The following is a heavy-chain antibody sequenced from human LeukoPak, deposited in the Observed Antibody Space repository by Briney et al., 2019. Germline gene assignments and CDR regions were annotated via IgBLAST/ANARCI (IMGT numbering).Heavy chain of an antibody. CDR2: INHSGST. J-gene: IGHJ4*02. CDR1: GGSFSGYY. V-gene: IGHV4-34*01. D-gene: IGHD3-16*01. Sequence: SETLSLTCAVYGGSFSGYYWSWLRQPPGKGLEWIGEINHSGSTNYNPSLKSRVTISVDTSKNQFSLKLSSVTAADTAVYYCARVPFGVPGGPYYFDYWGQGTLVTVSS. CDR3: ARVPFGVPGGPYYFDY.